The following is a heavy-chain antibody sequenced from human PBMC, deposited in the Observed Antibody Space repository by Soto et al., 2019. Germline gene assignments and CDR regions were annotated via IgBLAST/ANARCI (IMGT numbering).Heavy chain of an antibody. CDR3: ARVVHSSGWTFYYYYGMDV. V-gene: IGHV3-21*01. Sequence: EVQLVESGGGLVKPGGSLRLSCAASGFTFSSYSMNWVRQAPGKGLEWVSSISSSSSYIYYADSVKGRFTISRDNAKNSLYLHMNSLRAEDTAVYYCARVVHSSGWTFYYYYGMDVWGQGTTVTVSS. J-gene: IGHJ6*02. D-gene: IGHD6-19*01. CDR2: ISSSSSYI. CDR1: GFTFSSYS.